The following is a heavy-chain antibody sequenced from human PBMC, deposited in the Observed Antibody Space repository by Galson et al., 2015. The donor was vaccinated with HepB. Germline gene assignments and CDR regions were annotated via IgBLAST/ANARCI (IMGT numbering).Heavy chain of an antibody. CDR1: GFSFSSYA. CDR2: ISYDGSDK. D-gene: IGHD3-10*01. Sequence: SLRLSCAASGFSFSSYAMYWVRQAPGEGLEWVAEISYDGSDKYYADSVKGRFTISRDDSKNTLYLQMNSLRAEDTALYYCARDNVIRGVVISEGEYWGQGTLVTVS. J-gene: IGHJ4*02. V-gene: IGHV3-30*04. CDR3: ARDNVIRGVVISEGEY.